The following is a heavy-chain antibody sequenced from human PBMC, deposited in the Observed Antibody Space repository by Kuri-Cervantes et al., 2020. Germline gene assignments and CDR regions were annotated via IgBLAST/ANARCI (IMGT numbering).Heavy chain of an antibody. CDR1: GYIFITYW. CDR3: ARQELGSYYAWEGRWFDP. Sequence: GGSLRLSCKGSGYIFITYWVGWVRQMPGKGLEWMGIIHPGASDTRYSPSFQGQVTISADKSINTAYLQWSSLKASDTAMYYCARQELGSYYAWEGRWFDPWGQGTLVTVSS. D-gene: IGHD1-26*01. V-gene: IGHV5-51*01. CDR2: IHPGASDT. J-gene: IGHJ5*02.